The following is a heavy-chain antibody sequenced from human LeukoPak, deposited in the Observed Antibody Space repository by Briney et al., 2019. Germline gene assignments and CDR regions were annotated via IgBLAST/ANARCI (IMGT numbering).Heavy chain of an antibody. CDR3: AAGPDWRGWYGGGDY. D-gene: IGHD6-19*01. Sequence: SVKVSCKASGFTFTSSAMQWVRQARGQRLEWIGWIVVGSGNTNYAQKFQERVTITRDMSTSKGYMELSSLRSEDTAVYYCAAGPDWRGWYGGGDYWGQGTLVTVSS. J-gene: IGHJ4*02. CDR2: IVVGSGNT. V-gene: IGHV1-58*02. CDR1: GFTFTSSA.